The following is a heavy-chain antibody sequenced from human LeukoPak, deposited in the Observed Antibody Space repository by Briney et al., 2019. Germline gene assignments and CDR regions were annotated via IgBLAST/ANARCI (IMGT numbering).Heavy chain of an antibody. CDR3: ARGQYYLVVAALNWFDP. Sequence: GASVKVSCKASGYTFTSYGISWVRQAPGQWLEWMGWISAYNGNTNYAQKLQGRVTMTTDTSTSTAYMELRSLRSDDTAVYYRARGQYYLVVAALNWFDPWGQGTLVTVSS. CDR2: ISAYNGNT. CDR1: GYTFTSYG. J-gene: IGHJ5*02. V-gene: IGHV1-18*01. D-gene: IGHD2-15*01.